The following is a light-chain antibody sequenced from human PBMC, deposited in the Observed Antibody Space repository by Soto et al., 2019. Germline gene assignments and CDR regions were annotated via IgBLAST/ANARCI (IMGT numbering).Light chain of an antibody. Sequence: QSVLTQPPSASGSPGQSVTISCTGTSSDVGGYQYVSWYQQHPGKAPKLMIYEVSKRPSGVPDRFSGSKSGNTASLTVSGLQAEDEADYYCSSYADNNNFVFGTGTKV. CDR1: SSDVGGYQY. CDR2: EVS. J-gene: IGLJ1*01. V-gene: IGLV2-8*01. CDR3: SSYADNNNFV.